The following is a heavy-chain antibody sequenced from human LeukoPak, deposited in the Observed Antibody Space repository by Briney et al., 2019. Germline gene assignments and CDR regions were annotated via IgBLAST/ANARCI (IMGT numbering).Heavy chain of an antibody. D-gene: IGHD5-12*01. CDR3: ARGKSPLDIVATTPLDY. CDR2: MNPNSGNT. Sequence: ASVKVSCKASGYTFTSYDINWVRQATGQGLEWMGWMNPNSGNTGYAQKLQGRVTITRNTSISTAYMELSSLRSEDTAVYYCARGKSPLDIVATTPLDYWGQGTLVTVSS. J-gene: IGHJ4*02. CDR1: GYTFTSYD. V-gene: IGHV1-8*03.